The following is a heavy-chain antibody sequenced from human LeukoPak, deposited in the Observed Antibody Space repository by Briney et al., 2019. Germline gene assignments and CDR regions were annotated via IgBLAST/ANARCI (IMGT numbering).Heavy chain of an antibody. Sequence: GGSLRLSCGASGFTFSSYGMLWVRQSPGKGLEWVAVISYDGSNKYYADSVKGRFTISRDNSKNTLYLQVNSLRAEDTAVYYCANTRGYGYYFNYWGQGTLVTVSS. V-gene: IGHV3-30*19. J-gene: IGHJ4*02. CDR1: GFTFSSYG. CDR2: ISYDGSNK. D-gene: IGHD2-15*01. CDR3: ANTRGYGYYFNY.